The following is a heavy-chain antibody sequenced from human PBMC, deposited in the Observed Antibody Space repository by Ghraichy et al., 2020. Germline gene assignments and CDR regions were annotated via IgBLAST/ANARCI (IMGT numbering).Heavy chain of an antibody. D-gene: IGHD4-23*01. CDR1: GFTFSSYE. J-gene: IGHJ6*02. V-gene: IGHV3-48*03. CDR3: ARANSLKYYYYYYGMDV. CDR2: ISSSGSTI. Sequence: GESLNISCAASGFTFSSYEMNWVRQAPGKGLEWVSYISSSGSTIYYADSVKGRFTISRDNAKNSLYLQMNSLRAEDTAVYYCARANSLKYYYYYYGMDVWGQGTTVTVSS.